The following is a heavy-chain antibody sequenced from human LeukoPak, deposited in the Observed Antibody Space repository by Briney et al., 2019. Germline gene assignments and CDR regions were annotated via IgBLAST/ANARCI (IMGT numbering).Heavy chain of an antibody. CDR2: ISGSGGST. CDR1: GFAFSSYA. CDR3: ARDLWCNSDCYSAENFQH. V-gene: IGHV3-23*01. Sequence: GGSLRLSCAASGFAFSSYAMSWVRQAPGKGLEWVSTISGSGGSTYYAASVKGRFIISRDNSKNTLYLQMNSLRAEDTAVYYCARDLWCNSDCYSAENFQHWGQGTLVTVSS. J-gene: IGHJ1*01. D-gene: IGHD2-21*02.